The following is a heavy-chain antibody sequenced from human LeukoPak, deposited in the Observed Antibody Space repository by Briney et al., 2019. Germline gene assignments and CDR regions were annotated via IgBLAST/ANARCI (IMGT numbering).Heavy chain of an antibody. CDR2: IFYSGNT. Sequence: SETLSLTCSVSGDSITTSYWNWIRQPPGQGLEWIGSIFYSGNTKYNPALQSRVTISVDTSKNQFSLEVNSVTAADTAEYYCARGRLSPSAFRPFEHWGRGTLVTVSS. V-gene: IGHV4-59*01. CDR3: ARGRLSPSAFRPFEH. CDR1: GDSITTSY. J-gene: IGHJ4*02. D-gene: IGHD2/OR15-2a*01.